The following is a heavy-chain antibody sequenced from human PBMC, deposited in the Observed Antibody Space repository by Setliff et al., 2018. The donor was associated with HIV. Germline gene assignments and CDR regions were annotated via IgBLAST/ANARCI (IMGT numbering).Heavy chain of an antibody. CDR1: GFTFSSYS. CDR3: ARAGRYGAETDY. J-gene: IGHJ4*02. D-gene: IGHD5-12*01. Sequence: GSLRLSCAASGFTFSSYSMNWVRQAPGKGLEWVSSISSSSSYIYYADSVKGRFTISRDNAKNSLYLQMNSLRAEDTAVYYCARAGRYGAETDYWGQGTLVTVSS. CDR2: ISSSSSYI. V-gene: IGHV3-21*01.